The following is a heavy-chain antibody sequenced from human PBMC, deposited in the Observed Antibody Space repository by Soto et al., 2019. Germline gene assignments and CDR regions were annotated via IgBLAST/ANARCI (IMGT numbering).Heavy chain of an antibody. CDR2: ISYDGSNK. J-gene: IGHJ6*02. V-gene: IGHV3-30*18. D-gene: IGHD1-7*01. CDR3: AKDLTRTTYYYYYGMDV. CDR1: GFTFSSYG. Sequence: GGSLRLSCAASGFTFSSYGMHWVRQAPGKGLEWVAVISYDGSNKYYADSVKGRFTISRDNSKNTLYLQMNSLRAEDTAVYYCAKDLTRTTYYYYYGMDVWGQGTTVTVSS.